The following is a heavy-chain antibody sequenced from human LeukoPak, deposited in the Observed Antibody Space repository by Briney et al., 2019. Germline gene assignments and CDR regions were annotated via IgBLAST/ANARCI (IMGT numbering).Heavy chain of an antibody. J-gene: IGHJ4*02. D-gene: IGHD7-27*01. CDR1: GYTFTGYY. Sequence: ASVKVSCKASGYTFTGYYMHWVRQAPGQGLEWMGWINPNSGGTNYAQKFQGRVTMTRDTSTSTVYMELSRLTVDDTAVYYCARDHDWGVDYWGQGTLVTVSS. CDR2: INPNSGGT. V-gene: IGHV1-2*02. CDR3: ARDHDWGVDY.